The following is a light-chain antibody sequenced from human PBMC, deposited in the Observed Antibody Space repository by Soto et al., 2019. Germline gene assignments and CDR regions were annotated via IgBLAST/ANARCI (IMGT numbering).Light chain of an antibody. CDR1: QGIGND. CDR2: GAS. J-gene: IGKJ1*01. Sequence: AIQMTQSPSSLSASVGDRVTITCRASQGIGNDLGWYQQKPGKAPKVLIYGASSLQGGVPSRFSGSGSVTDFTLNISSLQPEDFATYYCLQDNSYPLTFGQGTKVEVK. CDR3: LQDNSYPLT. V-gene: IGKV1-6*01.